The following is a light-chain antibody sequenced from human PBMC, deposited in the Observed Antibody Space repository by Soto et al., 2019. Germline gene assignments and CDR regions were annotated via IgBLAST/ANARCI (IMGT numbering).Light chain of an antibody. Sequence: ENVLTQSPGTLSLSPGEGATLSCRASQSVSSSYLAWYQQKPGQAPRLLIYDASSRATGIPDRFSGSGSGTDFTLTISRLEPEDFAVYYCQQYGSIPWTFGQGTKVDIK. CDR2: DAS. V-gene: IGKV3-20*01. CDR1: QSVSSSY. CDR3: QQYGSIPWT. J-gene: IGKJ1*01.